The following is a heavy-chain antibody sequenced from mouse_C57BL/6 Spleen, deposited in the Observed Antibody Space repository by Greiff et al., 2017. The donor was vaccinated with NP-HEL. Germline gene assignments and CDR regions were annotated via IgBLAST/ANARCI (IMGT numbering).Heavy chain of an antibody. CDR1: GFNIKDDY. V-gene: IGHV14-4*01. J-gene: IGHJ2*01. CDR2: IDPENGDT. D-gene: IGHD1-1*01. Sequence: QLQQSGAELVRPGASVKLSCTASGFNIKDDYMHWVKQRPEQGLEWIGWIDPENGDTEYASKFQGKATITADTSSNTAYLQLSSLTSEDTAVYYCTTGYGSSYVKGGYWGQGTTLTVSS. CDR3: TTGYGSSYVKGGY.